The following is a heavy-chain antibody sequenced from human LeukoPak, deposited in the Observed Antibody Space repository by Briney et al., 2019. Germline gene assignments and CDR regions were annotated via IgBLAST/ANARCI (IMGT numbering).Heavy chain of an antibody. D-gene: IGHD1-1*01. CDR1: GFPFSDCS. CDR2: IGISRGNT. J-gene: IGHJ4*02. CDR3: ARDHNYAFDN. V-gene: IGHV3-48*04. Sequence: GGSLRLSCTASGFPFSDCSMNWVRQAPGRGLEWISYIGISRGNTKYADSVRSRSTISADNAKNALYLQMNSLRVEDTAVYCCARDHNYAFDNWGQGTLVSLSS.